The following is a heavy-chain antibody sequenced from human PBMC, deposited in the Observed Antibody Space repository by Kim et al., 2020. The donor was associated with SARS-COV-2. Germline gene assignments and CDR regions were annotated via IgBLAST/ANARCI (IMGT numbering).Heavy chain of an antibody. CDR2: ISYDGSNK. D-gene: IGHD3-22*01. CDR1: GFTFSSYA. J-gene: IGHJ4*02. V-gene: IGHV3-30*04. CDR3: ARDGAYYYDSSGYYYLPDY. Sequence: GGSLRLSCAASGFTFSSYAMHWVRQAPGKGLEWVAVISYDGSNKYYADSVKGQFTISRDNSKNTLYLQMNSLRAEDTAVYYCARDGAYYYDSSGYYYLPDYWGQGTLVTVSS.